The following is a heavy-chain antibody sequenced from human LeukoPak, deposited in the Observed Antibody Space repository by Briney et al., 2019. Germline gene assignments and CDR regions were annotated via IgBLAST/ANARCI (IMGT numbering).Heavy chain of an antibody. V-gene: IGHV3-64*01. J-gene: IGHJ4*02. CDR3: AKEAPRGSGSYSDS. CDR1: GFTFFDFP. D-gene: IGHD3-10*01. CDR2: IDSDGSNT. Sequence: GGSLRLSCEASGFTFFDFPMHWVRRPPGKGLEFVSAIDSDGSNTYYANSVKDRFTISRDNSKNTVYLQMGSLRPADTAIYYCAKEAPRGSGSYSDSWGQGTLVTVSS.